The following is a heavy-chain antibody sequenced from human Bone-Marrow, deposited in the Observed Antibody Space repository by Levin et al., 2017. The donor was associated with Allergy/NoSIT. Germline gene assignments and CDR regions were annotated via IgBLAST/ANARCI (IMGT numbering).Heavy chain of an antibody. Sequence: LSLTCAASGYPFSDYAMHWVRQAPGKGLEWVAVIWSDGLQKYYLESVKGRFTISRDTSKSALFLEVNSLRDEDTAVYFCTRGGEAAGAFDIWGQGATVTVSS. D-gene: IGHD3-10*01. J-gene: IGHJ3*02. V-gene: IGHV3-33*01. CDR1: GYPFSDYA. CDR3: TRGGEAAGAFDI. CDR2: IWSDGLQK.